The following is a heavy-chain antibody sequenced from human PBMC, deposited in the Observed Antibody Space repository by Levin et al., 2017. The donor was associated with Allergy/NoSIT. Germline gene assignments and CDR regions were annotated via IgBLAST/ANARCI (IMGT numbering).Heavy chain of an antibody. D-gene: IGHD6-6*01. CDR3: ARQYSSSSPLDY. CDR1: GYSFTSYW. CDR2: IYPGDSNT. V-gene: IGHV5-51*01. J-gene: IGHJ4*02. Sequence: KVSCKGSGYSFTSYWIGWVRQMPGKGLEWMGIIYPGDSNTRYSPSFQGQVTISADKSISTAYLQWSSLKASDTAMYYCARQYSSSSPLDYWGQGTLVTVSS.